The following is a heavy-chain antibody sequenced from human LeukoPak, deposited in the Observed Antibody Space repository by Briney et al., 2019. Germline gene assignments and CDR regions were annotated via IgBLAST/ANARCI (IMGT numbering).Heavy chain of an antibody. J-gene: IGHJ5*02. Sequence: ASVKVSCKASGYTFTGYYMHWVRQAPGQGLEWMGWINPKNGGANYAPSFQGRVTMTRDRSISTVYMELTRLTSDDTAVFYCARASFWESPINWFDPWGQGTLVTVSS. CDR1: GYTFTGYY. V-gene: IGHV1-2*07. CDR2: INPKNGGA. CDR3: ARASFWESPINWFDP. D-gene: IGHD3-16*01.